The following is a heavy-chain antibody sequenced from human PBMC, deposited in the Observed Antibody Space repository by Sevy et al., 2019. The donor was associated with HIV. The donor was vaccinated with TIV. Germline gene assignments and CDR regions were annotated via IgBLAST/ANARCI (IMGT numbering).Heavy chain of an antibody. J-gene: IGHJ4*02. CDR3: TREDYDFWSGYYTGGY. Sequence: GGSLRLSCTASGFTFGDYAMSWFRHAPGKGLEWVGFIRSKAYGGTTEYAASVKGRFTISRDDSKSIAYLQMNSLKTEDTAVYYCTREDYDFWSGYYTGGYWGQGTLVTVSS. CDR2: IRSKAYGGTT. D-gene: IGHD3-3*01. V-gene: IGHV3-49*03. CDR1: GFTFGDYA.